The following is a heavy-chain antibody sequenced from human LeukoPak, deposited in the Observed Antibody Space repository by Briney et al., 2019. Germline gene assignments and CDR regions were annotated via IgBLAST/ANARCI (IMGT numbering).Heavy chain of an antibody. D-gene: IGHD3-10*01. CDR3: AREASRYGSGPPDY. Sequence: TSEPLSLTCTVPGVPLTISSYSWGWIRQPPGKPLAWIANIYYSGSTYYNPSLKSRVTISADTSKNQYSLKLKSVTAADTAVYYCAREASRYGSGPPDYWGQGTLVTVSS. J-gene: IGHJ4*02. CDR2: IYYSGST. CDR1: GVPLTISSYS. V-gene: IGHV4-39*02.